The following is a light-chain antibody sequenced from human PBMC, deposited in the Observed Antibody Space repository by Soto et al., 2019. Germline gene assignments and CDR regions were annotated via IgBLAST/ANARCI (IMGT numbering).Light chain of an antibody. V-gene: IGKV1-39*01. Sequence: DIQMTQSPSSLSASVGDRVTITCRASQSISSYLNWSQQKPGKAPKLLIYAASSLQSGVPSRFSGSGSGTDFTLTISGLQPEDCATYDCQQSYSTPRYAFGQGTKLEIK. CDR1: QSISSY. CDR3: QQSYSTPRYA. CDR2: AAS. J-gene: IGKJ2*01.